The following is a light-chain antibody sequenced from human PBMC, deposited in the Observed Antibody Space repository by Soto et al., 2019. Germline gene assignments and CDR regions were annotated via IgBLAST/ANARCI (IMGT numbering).Light chain of an antibody. J-gene: IGKJ4*01. CDR2: GAS. V-gene: IGKV1D-12*01. Sequence: DIQMTQYPSSVSASIGDTVSITCRASHDISTLLAWYQQKPGKAPKLLIYGASTFESGVPSRFSGRGSGTDFTLTISSLQPEDFATYFCQQADSFPLTFGGGTKVEIK. CDR1: HDISTL. CDR3: QQADSFPLT.